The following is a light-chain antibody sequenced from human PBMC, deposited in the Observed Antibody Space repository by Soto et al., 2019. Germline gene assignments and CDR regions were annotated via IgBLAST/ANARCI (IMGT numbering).Light chain of an antibody. Sequence: QSVLTQPPSASGAPGQRVTISFSGSASNIGRDPENWYQQVPGPAPKLLIYENNHRPSGVPDRFSGSKSGTSASLVISGLQSEDEAEYFCAGWDGSLKGFVFGTGTKVTVL. J-gene: IGLJ1*01. CDR1: ASNIGRDP. CDR3: AGWDGSLKGFV. CDR2: ENN. V-gene: IGLV1-44*01.